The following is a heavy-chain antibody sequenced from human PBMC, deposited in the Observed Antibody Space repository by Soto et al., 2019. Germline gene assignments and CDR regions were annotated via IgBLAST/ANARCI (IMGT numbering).Heavy chain of an antibody. CDR1: GFTFSSYW. V-gene: IGHV3-7*01. D-gene: IGHD6-13*01. Sequence: EVQLVESGGGLVQPGGSLRLSCVDSGFTFSSYWMSWVRQAPVKGLDGVGNIKQDGSEENYVDSVKGRFTISRDNAKNSMSLQMNSLRAEDTAVYYCARIAASGRGWDVWGQGTTVVVSS. J-gene: IGHJ6*02. CDR3: ARIAASGRGWDV. CDR2: IKQDGSEE.